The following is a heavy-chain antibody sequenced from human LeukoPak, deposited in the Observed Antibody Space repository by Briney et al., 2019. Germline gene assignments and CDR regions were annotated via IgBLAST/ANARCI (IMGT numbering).Heavy chain of an antibody. CDR2: ISGSGGNT. V-gene: IGHV3-23*01. CDR1: GFTFSSYG. D-gene: IGHD2-2*01. Sequence: GSLRLSCAASGFTFSSYGMSWVRQAPGKGLEWVSGISGSGGNTYHADSVKGRFTISRDNSKNTLYLQMNSLRAEDTAVYYCAKYCSSTSCSYFDYWGQGTLVTVSS. J-gene: IGHJ4*02. CDR3: AKYCSSTSCSYFDY.